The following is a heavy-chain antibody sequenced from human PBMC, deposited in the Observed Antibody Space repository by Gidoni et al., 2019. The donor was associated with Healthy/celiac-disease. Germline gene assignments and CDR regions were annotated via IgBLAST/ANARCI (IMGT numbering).Heavy chain of an antibody. Sequence: QVQLQESGPGLVKPSETLSLTCTVSGGSISSYYWSWIRQPPGKGLEWIGYIYYSGSTNYNPSLKSRVTISVDTSKNQFSLKLSSVTAADTAVYYCATWGYPLSRDYWGQGTLVTVSS. CDR2: IYYSGST. CDR3: ATWGYPLSRDY. J-gene: IGHJ4*02. D-gene: IGHD3-16*01. V-gene: IGHV4-59*01. CDR1: GGSISSYY.